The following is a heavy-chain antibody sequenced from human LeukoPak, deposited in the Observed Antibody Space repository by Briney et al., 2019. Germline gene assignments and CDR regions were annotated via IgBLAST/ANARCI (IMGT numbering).Heavy chain of an antibody. Sequence: SETLSLTCTVSGGSISSSSYYWGWIRQPPGKGLEWIGTIYYSGSTYYNPSFKSRVTISIDTSKNQFSLKLNSVTAADTAVYYCARPSTYYYDSSYFDYWGRGTLVTVSS. J-gene: IGHJ4*02. CDR2: IYYSGST. V-gene: IGHV4-39*01. D-gene: IGHD3-22*01. CDR1: GGSISSSSYY. CDR3: ARPSTYYYDSSYFDY.